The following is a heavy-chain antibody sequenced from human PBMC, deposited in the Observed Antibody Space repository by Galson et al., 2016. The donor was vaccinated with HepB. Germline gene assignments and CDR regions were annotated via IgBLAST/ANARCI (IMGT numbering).Heavy chain of an antibody. CDR2: LYCGGNT. CDR1: GGSINSGGYY. V-gene: IGHV4-39*01. Sequence: ETLSLTCTVSGGSINSGGYYWTWIRQHPGKGLEWIGNLYCGGNTYYNPSLRSRVTISVDASRNEFSLKLTSVTAADTAVYYCARRPYSYFDDSTSLDSWGQGTLVTVSS. J-gene: IGHJ4*02. D-gene: IGHD3-22*01. CDR3: ARRPYSYFDDSTSLDS.